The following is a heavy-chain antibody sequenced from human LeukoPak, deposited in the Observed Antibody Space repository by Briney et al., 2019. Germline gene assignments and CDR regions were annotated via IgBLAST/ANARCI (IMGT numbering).Heavy chain of an antibody. CDR2: INHSGST. Sequence: SETLSLTCAVYGGSFSGYYWSWIRQPPGKGLEWIGEINHSGSTNYNPSLKSRVTISVDTSKSQFSLKLSSVTAADTAVYYCARGVVVPAASFDYWGQGTLVTVSS. D-gene: IGHD2-2*01. J-gene: IGHJ4*02. CDR3: ARGVVVPAASFDY. CDR1: GGSFSGYY. V-gene: IGHV4-34*01.